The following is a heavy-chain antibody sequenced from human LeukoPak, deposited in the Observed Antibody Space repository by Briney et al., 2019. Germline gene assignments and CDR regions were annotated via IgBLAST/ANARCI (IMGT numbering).Heavy chain of an antibody. V-gene: IGHV3-15*01. CDR1: GFTFSNAW. CDR3: TTWLYYYGSGRDYILDY. CDR2: IKSKTDGGTT. D-gene: IGHD3-10*01. J-gene: IGHJ4*02. Sequence: GGSLRLSCAASGFTFSNAWMSWVRQAPGKGLEWVGRIKSKTDGGTTDYAAPVKGRFTISRDDSKNTLYLQMNSLKTEDTAVYYCTTWLYYYGSGRDYILDYWGQGTLVTVSS.